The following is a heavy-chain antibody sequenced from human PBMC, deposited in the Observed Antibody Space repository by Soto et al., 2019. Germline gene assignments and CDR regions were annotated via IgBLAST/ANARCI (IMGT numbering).Heavy chain of an antibody. J-gene: IGHJ4*02. Sequence: GSLRLSCAASGFTFSSYAMSWVRQAPGKGLEWVSAISGSGGSTYYADSVKGRFTISRDNSKNTLYLQMNSLRAEDTAVYYCARGYSYGFGTYWGQGTLVTVSS. CDR2: ISGSGGST. CDR3: ARGYSYGFGTY. V-gene: IGHV3-23*01. D-gene: IGHD5-18*01. CDR1: GFTFSSYA.